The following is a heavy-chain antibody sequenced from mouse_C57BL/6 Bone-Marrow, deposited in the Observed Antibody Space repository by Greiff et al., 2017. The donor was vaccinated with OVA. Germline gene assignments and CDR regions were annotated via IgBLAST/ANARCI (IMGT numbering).Heavy chain of an antibody. J-gene: IGHJ1*03. CDR1: GYSITSGYY. CDR3: ARGGSNWRAFWYFDV. CDR2: ISYDGSN. D-gene: IGHD2-5*01. Sequence: EVKLMESGPGLVKPSQSLSLTCSVTGYSITSGYYWNWIRQFPGNKLEWMGYISYDGSNNYNPSLKNRISITRDTSKNQFFLKLNSVTTEDTATYYCARGGSNWRAFWYFDVWGTGTTVTVSS. V-gene: IGHV3-6*01.